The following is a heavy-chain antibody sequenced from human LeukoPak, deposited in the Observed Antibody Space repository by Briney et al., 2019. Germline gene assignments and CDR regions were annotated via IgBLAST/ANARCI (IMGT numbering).Heavy chain of an antibody. Sequence: GGSLRLSCAASGLTVSKNYMSWVRQAPGKGLESVSVIYSGGSTYYAESVRGRFTISRDNSKNTLYLQMNSLRVEDTAVYYCARVGGHWGQGTLVTVSS. CDR2: IYSGGST. V-gene: IGHV3-53*01. CDR1: GLTVSKNY. D-gene: IGHD3-10*01. J-gene: IGHJ4*02. CDR3: ARVGGH.